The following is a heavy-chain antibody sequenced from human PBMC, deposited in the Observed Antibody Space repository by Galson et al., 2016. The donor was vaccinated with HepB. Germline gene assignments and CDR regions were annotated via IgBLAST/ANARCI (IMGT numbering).Heavy chain of an antibody. V-gene: IGHV5-10-1*01. D-gene: IGHD3-22*01. J-gene: IGHJ4*02. CDR3: ARHYYYTTGYCYGY. Sequence: QSGAEVKKPGESLRISCKVSGYSFTSYWINWLRQMPGKGLEWMGRIDPSDSNIKYSPPFEGHVTISADTSTSTAYLQWSSLKASDTATYYCARHYYYTTGYCYGYWGQGTLVAVSS. CDR1: GYSFTSYW. CDR2: IDPSDSNI.